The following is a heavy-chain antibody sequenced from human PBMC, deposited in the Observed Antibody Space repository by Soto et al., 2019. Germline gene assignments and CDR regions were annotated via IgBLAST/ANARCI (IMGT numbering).Heavy chain of an antibody. Sequence: SETVTVTCTASGGSVPGSNYYWGWIRQPPGKGLEWIGTTYDSGSTYYNASLKSRVTISVDTSKNQFSLKLSSETAADTAVYYCVRGWWEREGYVMDVWGQGTTVT. D-gene: IGHD1-26*01. J-gene: IGHJ6*02. CDR1: GGSVPGSNYY. CDR2: TYDSGST. V-gene: IGHV4-39*01. CDR3: VRGWWEREGYVMDV.